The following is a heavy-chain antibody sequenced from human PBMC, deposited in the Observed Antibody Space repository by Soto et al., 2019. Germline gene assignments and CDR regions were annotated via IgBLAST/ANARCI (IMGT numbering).Heavy chain of an antibody. Sequence: QVQLVQSGAEVKKPGSSVKVSCKASGGTFSTYDISWVRQAPGQGLEGMGGIIPLLDIAHYSEKVQGRVTITADESTSTFYMELSSLRFEDTAVYYCAHEAGHERGFDPWGQGTLVTVSS. J-gene: IGHJ5*02. CDR2: IIPLLDIA. D-gene: IGHD6-13*01. CDR3: AHEAGHERGFDP. V-gene: IGHV1-69*01. CDR1: GGTFSTYD.